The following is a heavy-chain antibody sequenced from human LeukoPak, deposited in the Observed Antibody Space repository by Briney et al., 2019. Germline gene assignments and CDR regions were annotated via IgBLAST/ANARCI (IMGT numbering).Heavy chain of an antibody. Sequence: SETLSLTCTVSGGSISSVDYYWSWIRQPPGKGLEWIRYIYYSGSTYYNPSLKSRVTISVDTSKNQFSLKLSSVTAPDTAVYYCARRHQDNWNYLDYWGQGTLVTVSS. J-gene: IGHJ4*02. V-gene: IGHV4-30-4*01. CDR3: ARRHQDNWNYLDY. CDR2: IYYSGST. D-gene: IGHD1-20*01. CDR1: GGSISSVDYY.